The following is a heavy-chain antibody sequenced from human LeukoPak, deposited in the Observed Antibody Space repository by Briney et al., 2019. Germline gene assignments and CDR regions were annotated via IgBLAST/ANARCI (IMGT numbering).Heavy chain of an antibody. D-gene: IGHD2-2*01. J-gene: IGHJ3*02. V-gene: IGHV1-18*01. Sequence: ASVKVSCKASGYTFTSYGISWVRQAPGQGLEWMGWISAYNGNTNYAQKLQGRVTITRNTSISTAYMELSSLRSEDTAVYYCASNRGYCSSTSCPQYDAFDIWGQGTMVTVSS. CDR3: ASNRGYCSSTSCPQYDAFDI. CDR1: GYTFTSYG. CDR2: ISAYNGNT.